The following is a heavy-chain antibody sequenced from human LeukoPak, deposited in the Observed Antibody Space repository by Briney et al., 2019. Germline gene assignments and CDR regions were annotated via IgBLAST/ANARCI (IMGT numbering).Heavy chain of an antibody. Sequence: ASVKVSCKASGGTFSSYAISWVRQAPGQGLEWMGWINPNSGGTNYAQKFQGRVTMTRDTSISTAYMELSRLRSDDTAVYYCARVKSSSGWPYYFDYWGQGTLVTVSS. CDR3: ARVKSSSGWPYYFDY. J-gene: IGHJ4*02. D-gene: IGHD6-19*01. V-gene: IGHV1-2*02. CDR2: INPNSGGT. CDR1: GGTFSSYA.